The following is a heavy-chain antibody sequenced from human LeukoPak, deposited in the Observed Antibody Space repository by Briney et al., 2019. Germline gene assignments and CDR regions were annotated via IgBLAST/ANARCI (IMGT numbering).Heavy chain of an antibody. Sequence: ASETLSLTCTVSGGSISSYYWSWIRQPPGKGLEWIGYIYYGGSTNYNPSLKSRVTISVDTSKNQFSLKLSSVTAADTAVYYCARRHCSSTSCSYYFDYWGQGTLVTVSS. V-gene: IGHV4-59*08. CDR3: ARRHCSSTSCSYYFDY. D-gene: IGHD2-2*01. CDR2: IYYGGST. CDR1: GGSISSYY. J-gene: IGHJ4*02.